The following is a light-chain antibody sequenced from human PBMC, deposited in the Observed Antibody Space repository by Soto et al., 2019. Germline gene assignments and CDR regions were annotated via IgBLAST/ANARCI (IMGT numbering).Light chain of an antibody. CDR2: EVN. V-gene: IGLV2-8*01. CDR1: SSDVGGYNY. Sequence: QSALTQPPSASGSPGQSVTISCTGTSSDVGGYNYVSWYQQHPGKAPKLMIYEVNKRPSGVPDRFSGSKSGNTASLTVSGLQAEDEADYYCSSYAGSSNFVFGTGTKLTVL. J-gene: IGLJ1*01. CDR3: SSYAGSSNFV.